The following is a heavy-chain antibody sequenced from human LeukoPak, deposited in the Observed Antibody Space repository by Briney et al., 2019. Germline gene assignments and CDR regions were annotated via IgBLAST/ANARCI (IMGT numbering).Heavy chain of an antibody. CDR3: TSNLYFSTSSCYTLDN. V-gene: IGHV3-15*01. CDR2: IKSKSERGTT. CDR1: GFTFSNGW. J-gene: IGHJ4*02. D-gene: IGHD2-2*02. Sequence: GGSLILSCAASGFTFSNGWMSWVRQAPGKGLEWVGRIKSKSERGTTDYAAPVKGRFTISRDGSTNTVYLHMNSLKTEDTAVYFCTSNLYFSTSSCYTLDNWGQGTLVAVSP.